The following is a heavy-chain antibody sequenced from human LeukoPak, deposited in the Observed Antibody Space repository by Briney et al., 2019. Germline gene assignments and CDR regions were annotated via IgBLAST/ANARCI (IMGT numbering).Heavy chain of an antibody. V-gene: IGHV1-69*01. CDR3: AREPYYCDSSGYYQSYYFDY. Sequence: SVKVSCKASGGTFSSYAISWVRQAPGQGLEWMGGIIPIFGTANYAQKFQGRVTITADESTSTAYMELSSLRSEDTAVYYCAREPYYCDSSGYYQSYYFDYWGQGTLVTVSS. J-gene: IGHJ4*02. CDR1: GGTFSSYA. D-gene: IGHD3-22*01. CDR2: IIPIFGTA.